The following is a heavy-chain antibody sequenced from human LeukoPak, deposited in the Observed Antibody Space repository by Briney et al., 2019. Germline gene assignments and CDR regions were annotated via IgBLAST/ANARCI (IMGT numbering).Heavy chain of an antibody. D-gene: IGHD6-13*01. CDR3: ARERESSSWPSYYYYYGIDV. J-gene: IGHJ6*04. CDR1: GYTFTSYG. CDR2: ISAYNGNT. Sequence: EASVKVSCKASGYTFTSYGISWVRQAPGQGLEWMGWISAYNGNTNYAQKLQGRVTMTTDTSTSTAYMELRSLRSDDTAAYYCARERESSSWPSYYYYYGIDVWGKGTTVTVSS. V-gene: IGHV1-18*04.